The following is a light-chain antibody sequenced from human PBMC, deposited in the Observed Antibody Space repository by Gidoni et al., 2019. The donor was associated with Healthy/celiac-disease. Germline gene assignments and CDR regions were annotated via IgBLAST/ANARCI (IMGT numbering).Light chain of an antibody. CDR2: QDS. CDR3: QAWDSSTAPWV. J-gene: IGLJ3*02. V-gene: IGLV3-1*01. Sequence: SYELTQPPSLSVSPGQTASITCSGDKLGDKYACWYQQKPGKSPVLVIYQDSKRPSGIPERFSGSNSGNTATLTISGTQAMDEADYYCQAWDSSTAPWVFGGGTKLTVL. CDR1: KLGDKY.